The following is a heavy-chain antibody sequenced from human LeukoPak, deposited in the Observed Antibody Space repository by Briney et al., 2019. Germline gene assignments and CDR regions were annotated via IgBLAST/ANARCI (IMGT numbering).Heavy chain of an antibody. CDR3: AELGATVEY. CDR2: LTGSGVST. V-gene: IGHV3-23*01. CDR1: GVSFSVYT. Sequence: GGALRLSCAASGVSFSVYTMSSGRDAPGKGLEWVSGLTGSGVSTYYADSVKGRFTLSRDNSKNTLSLQMNGLRAEATALYSCAELGATVEYWGQGNLVTVSS. D-gene: IGHD1-26*01. J-gene: IGHJ4*02.